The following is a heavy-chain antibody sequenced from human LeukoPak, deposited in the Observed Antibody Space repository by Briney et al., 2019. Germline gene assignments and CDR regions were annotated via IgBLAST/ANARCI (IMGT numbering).Heavy chain of an antibody. CDR3: ARVIGWDEPFDL. V-gene: IGHV3-74*01. CDR2: INTDGSST. CDR1: GFTLSNYW. J-gene: IGHJ3*01. Sequence: GGSLRLSCAASGFTLSNYWIHWVRQAPGKGLVWVSRINTDGSSTNYADSVRGRFTVSRDNAKNTLYPQMNSLRVEDTAVYYCARVIGWDEPFDLWGHGTLVTVSS. D-gene: IGHD1-26*01.